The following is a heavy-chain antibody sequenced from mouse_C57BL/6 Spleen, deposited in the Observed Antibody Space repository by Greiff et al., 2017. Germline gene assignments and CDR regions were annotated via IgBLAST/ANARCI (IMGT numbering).Heavy chain of an antibody. D-gene: IGHD4-1*01. Sequence: QVQLQQPGAELVKPGASVKLSCKASGYTFTSYWMQWVKQRPGQGLEWIGEIDPSDSYTNYNQKFKGKATLTVDTSSSTAYMQLSSLTSEDSAVYYCARRWGLGFAYWGQGTLVTVSA. J-gene: IGHJ3*01. CDR3: ARRWGLGFAY. CDR1: GYTFTSYW. V-gene: IGHV1-50*01. CDR2: IDPSDSYT.